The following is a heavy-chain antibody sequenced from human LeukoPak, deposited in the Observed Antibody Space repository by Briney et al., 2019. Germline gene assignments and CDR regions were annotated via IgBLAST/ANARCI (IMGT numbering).Heavy chain of an antibody. V-gene: IGHV4-39*07. Sequence: PSETLSLTCTVSGGSISSSSFYWGWIRQPPGKGLEWIGSIYYSGSTYYNPSLKSRVTISIDTSKNQFSLKLYFVTAADTAVYYCARVGDRDGDNQRFDYWGQGTLVTVSS. J-gene: IGHJ4*02. CDR1: GGSISSSSFY. CDR2: IYYSGST. D-gene: IGHD5-24*01. CDR3: ARVGDRDGDNQRFDY.